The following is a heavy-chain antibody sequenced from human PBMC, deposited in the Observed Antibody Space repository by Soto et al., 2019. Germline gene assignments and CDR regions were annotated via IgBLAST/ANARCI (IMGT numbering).Heavy chain of an antibody. D-gene: IGHD3-22*01. J-gene: IGHJ3*02. V-gene: IGHV4-31*03. CDR3: ARVDYDSSGFDGFDI. Sequence: QVQLQESGPGLVKPSQTLSLTCTVSGGSISSGGYYWSWIRQHTGKGLEWIGYIYYSGSTYYNPSLKSRVTISADTSKNQFSLKLSSVTAADTAVYYCARVDYDSSGFDGFDIWGQGTMVTVSS. CDR2: IYYSGST. CDR1: GGSISSGGYY.